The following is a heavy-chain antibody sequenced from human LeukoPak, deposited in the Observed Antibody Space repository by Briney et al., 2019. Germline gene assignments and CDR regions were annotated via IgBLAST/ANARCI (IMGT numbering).Heavy chain of an antibody. V-gene: IGHV3-7*03. J-gene: IGHJ5*01. CDR3: AKATSPVHSRNWFDS. CDR2: IRGDGSLI. CDR1: GFTFSSSW. Sequence: AGGSLRLSCEASGFTFSSSWMNWVRQAPGKGLEWVANIRGDGSLIYYMDSVKGRFTISRDNAKNSMYLQMNSLRAEDTAVYYCAKATSPVHSRNWFDSWGQGTLVTVSS. D-gene: IGHD6-13*01.